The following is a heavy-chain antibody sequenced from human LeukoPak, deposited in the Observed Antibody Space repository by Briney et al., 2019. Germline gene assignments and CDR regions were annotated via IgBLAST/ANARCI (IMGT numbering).Heavy chain of an antibody. J-gene: IGHJ3*02. Sequence: PSETLSLTCTVSGGSISSSSYYCGRIRQPPGKGLEWIGSIYYSGSTYYNPSLKSRVSISVDTSKNQLSLKLSSVTAADTAVYYCARLSPRDAFDIWGKGTMVTVSS. V-gene: IGHV4-39*01. CDR1: GGSISSSSYY. CDR2: IYYSGST. CDR3: ARLSPRDAFDI.